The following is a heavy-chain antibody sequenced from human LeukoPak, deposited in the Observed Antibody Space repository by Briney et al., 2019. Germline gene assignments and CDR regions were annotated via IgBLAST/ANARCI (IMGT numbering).Heavy chain of an antibody. V-gene: IGHV3-30*04. Sequence: GGSLRLSCAASGFTFSSYAMHWVRQAPGKGLEWVALISYDGSNKYYEDSVKARFIIYRDNSKNTVYLQMNSLRAEDTAVYYCASLKYYDAFDIWGQGTMVTVSS. D-gene: IGHD1-26*01. CDR3: ASLKYYDAFDI. J-gene: IGHJ3*02. CDR1: GFTFSSYA. CDR2: ISYDGSNK.